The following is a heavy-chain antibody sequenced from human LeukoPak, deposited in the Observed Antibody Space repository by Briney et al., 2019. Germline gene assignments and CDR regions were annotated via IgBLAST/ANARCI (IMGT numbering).Heavy chain of an antibody. CDR2: IRSKAYGGTT. V-gene: IGHV3-49*03. CDR1: GFTFGDYA. Sequence: GGSLRLSCTASGFTFGDYAMSWFRQAPGKGLEWVGFIRSKAYGGTTEYAAPVKGRFTISRDDSKSTAYLQMNSLKTEDTAVYYCTRTMVVTPTSEFDYWGQGTLVTVSS. D-gene: IGHD2-21*02. CDR3: TRTMVVTPTSEFDY. J-gene: IGHJ4*02.